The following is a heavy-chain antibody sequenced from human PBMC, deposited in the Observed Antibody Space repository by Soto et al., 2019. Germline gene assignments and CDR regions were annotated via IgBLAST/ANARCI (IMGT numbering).Heavy chain of an antibody. Sequence: GESLRLSCAASGFTFDDYAMHWVRQAPGKGLEWVSGISWNSGSIGYADSVKGRFTISRDNAKNSLYLQMNSLRAEDTALYYCAKDTGNGYRSVPIDYWGQGTLVPVSS. CDR1: GFTFDDYA. D-gene: IGHD5-12*01. CDR3: AKDTGNGYRSVPIDY. CDR2: ISWNSGSI. V-gene: IGHV3-9*01. J-gene: IGHJ4*02.